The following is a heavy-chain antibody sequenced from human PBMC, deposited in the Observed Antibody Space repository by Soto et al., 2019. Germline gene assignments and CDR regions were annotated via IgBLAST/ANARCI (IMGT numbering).Heavy chain of an antibody. CDR2: IWYDGSNK. Sequence: QVQLVESGGGVVQPGRSLRLSCAASGFTFSSYGMHWVRQAPGKGLEWVAVIWYDGSNKYYADSVKGRFTISRDNSKNTLYLQMNSLRGEDTAVYYCAREEYAGDAFDIWGQGTMVTVSS. J-gene: IGHJ3*02. CDR3: AREEYAGDAFDI. CDR1: GFTFSSYG. V-gene: IGHV3-33*01.